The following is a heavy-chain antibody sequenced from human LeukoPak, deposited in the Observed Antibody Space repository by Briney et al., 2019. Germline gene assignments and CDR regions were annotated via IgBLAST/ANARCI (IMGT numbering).Heavy chain of an antibody. CDR2: IYSGGST. Sequence: GGSLRLSCAASGITFSSSWMSWVRQAPGKGLEWVSVIYSGGSTYYADSVKGRFTISRDNSKNTLYLQMNSLRAEDTAVYYCARGALDTAMANYFDYWGQGTLVTVSS. D-gene: IGHD5-18*01. J-gene: IGHJ4*02. V-gene: IGHV3-53*01. CDR3: ARGALDTAMANYFDY. CDR1: GITFSSSW.